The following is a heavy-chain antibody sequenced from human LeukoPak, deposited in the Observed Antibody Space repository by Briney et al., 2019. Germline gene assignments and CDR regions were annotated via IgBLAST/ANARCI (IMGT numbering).Heavy chain of an antibody. D-gene: IGHD2-2*01. J-gene: IGHJ4*02. CDR2: MNPNSGNT. V-gene: IGHV1-8*01. Sequence: GSVKVSCKASGYTFTSYDINWVLQATVQGLEWMGWMNPNSGNTGYAQKFQGRVTMTRNTSISTAYMELSSLRSEDTAVYYCARGRKYQLLGIFDYWGQGTLVTVSS. CDR1: GYTFTSYD. CDR3: ARGRKYQLLGIFDY.